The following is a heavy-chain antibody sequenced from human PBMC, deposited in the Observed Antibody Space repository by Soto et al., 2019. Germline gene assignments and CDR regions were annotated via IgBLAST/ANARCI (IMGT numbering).Heavy chain of an antibody. CDR1: GGSISTKY. CDR2: IDYTGSN. V-gene: IGHV4-59*12. D-gene: IGHD6-19*01. CDR3: ARDLGQWLVQGAFDI. Sequence: ETLYLTCTVSGGSISTKYWNWIRQPPGKGLEWIGYIDYTGSNKNNPSLNSRVTLSIDTSKNQFSLRLTSVTAADTAVYYCARDLGQWLVQGAFDIWGPGTMVT. J-gene: IGHJ3*02.